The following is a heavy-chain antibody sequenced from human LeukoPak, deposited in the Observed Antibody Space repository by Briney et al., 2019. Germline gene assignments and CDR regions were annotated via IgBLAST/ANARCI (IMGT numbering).Heavy chain of an antibody. CDR2: ISSSSSYT. V-gene: IGHV3-11*05. CDR1: GFTFSDYY. J-gene: IGHJ4*02. D-gene: IGHD6-13*01. Sequence: GGSLRLSCAASGFTFSDYYMSWMRQAPGKGREGVSYISSSSSYTNYADSVKGRFTISRDNAKNSLYLQMNSLRAEDTAVYYCARDASLSAAAGTFDYWGQGTLVTVSS. CDR3: ARDASLSAAAGTFDY.